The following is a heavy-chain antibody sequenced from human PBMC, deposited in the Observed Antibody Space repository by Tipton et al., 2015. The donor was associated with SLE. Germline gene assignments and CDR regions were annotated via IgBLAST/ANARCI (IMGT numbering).Heavy chain of an antibody. D-gene: IGHD3-10*01. J-gene: IGHJ3*02. CDR2: IYTSGST. V-gene: IGHV4-61*02. CDR3: AREILGITMVRGVRGAFDI. Sequence: TLSLTCTVSVGSISSVSYYWSWIRQPAGKGLEWVGRIYTSGSTNYNPSLKSRVTISVDTSKNQFSLKLSSVTAADTAVYYCAREILGITMVRGVRGAFDIWGQGTMVTVSS. CDR1: VGSISSVSYY.